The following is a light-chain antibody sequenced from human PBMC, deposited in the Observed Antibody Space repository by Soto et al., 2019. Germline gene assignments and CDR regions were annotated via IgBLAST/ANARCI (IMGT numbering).Light chain of an antibody. V-gene: IGKV3-20*01. CDR3: EQYCSTPLT. CDR1: QSVANND. Sequence: EIVLTQSPGTLSLSPGERATLSCRSSQSVANNDLAWYQQTPGQAPRFLIYDASSRATGIPDRFSGSGSGTDFNLTISRLEPEDFAVYYCEQYCSTPLTFGGGTKVEIK. CDR2: DAS. J-gene: IGKJ4*01.